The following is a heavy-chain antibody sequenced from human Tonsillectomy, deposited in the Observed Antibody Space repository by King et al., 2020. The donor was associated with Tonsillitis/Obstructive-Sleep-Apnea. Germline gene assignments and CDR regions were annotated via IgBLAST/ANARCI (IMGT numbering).Heavy chain of an antibody. CDR1: GFTFSSYG. CDR2: ISYDGSNK. D-gene: IGHD3-10*01. J-gene: IGHJ1*01. Sequence: VQLVESGGGVVQPGRSLRLSCAASGFTFSSYGMHWVRQAPGKGLEWVAVISYDGSNKYYADSVKGRFTISRDNSKNTLYLQMNSLRAEDTAVYYCAKDRMVLGRVIAEYFQHWGQGTLVTVSS. V-gene: IGHV3-30*18. CDR3: AKDRMVLGRVIAEYFQH.